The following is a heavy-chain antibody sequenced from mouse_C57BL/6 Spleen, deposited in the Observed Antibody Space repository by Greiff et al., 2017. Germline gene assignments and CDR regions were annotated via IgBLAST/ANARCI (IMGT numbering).Heavy chain of an antibody. Sequence: VQLKESGGDLVKPGGSLKLSCAASGFTFSSYGMSWVRQTPDKRLEWVATISSGGSYTYYPDSVKGRFTISRDNAKNTLYQQMSSLKSEDTTMYYCARHNDYGSSYLDYWGQGTTLTVSS. V-gene: IGHV5-6*01. CDR3: ARHNDYGSSYLDY. J-gene: IGHJ2*01. D-gene: IGHD1-1*01. CDR1: GFTFSSYG. CDR2: ISSGGSYT.